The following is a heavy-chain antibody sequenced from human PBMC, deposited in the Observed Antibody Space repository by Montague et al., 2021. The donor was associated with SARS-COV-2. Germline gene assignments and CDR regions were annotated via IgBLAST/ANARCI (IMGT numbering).Heavy chain of an antibody. CDR1: GGSISSSSYY. D-gene: IGHD5-18*01. J-gene: IGHJ5*02. V-gene: IGHV4-39*01. Sequence: SETLSLTCTVSGGSISSSSYYWVWIRQPPGKGLDWIGNIYYSGSTYYNPSLKIRVTISVYTPKNQFSLKLSSVTAADTSVYYCARTEIQVWSRGWFDPWGQGTLVTVSS. CDR2: IYYSGST. CDR3: ARTEIQVWSRGWFDP.